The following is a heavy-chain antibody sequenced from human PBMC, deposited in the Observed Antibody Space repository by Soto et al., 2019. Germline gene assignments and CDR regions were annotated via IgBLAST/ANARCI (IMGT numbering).Heavy chain of an antibody. CDR2: IYWNDDK. CDR1: VVAVSDKVEV. J-gene: IGHJ4*02. D-gene: IGHD3-22*01. V-gene: IGHV2-5*01. Sequence: GHKMVPPADTLTLTCALSVVAVSDKVEVVGRIRQPPGKALEWLALIYWNDDKRYSPSLKSRLTITKDTSKNQVVLTMTNMDPVDTATYYCAHRRYDSSGYYAFDFWGPGTLAT. CDR3: AHRRYDSSGYYAFDF.